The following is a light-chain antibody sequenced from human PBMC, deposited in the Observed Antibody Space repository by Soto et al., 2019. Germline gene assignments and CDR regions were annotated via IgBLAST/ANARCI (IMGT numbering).Light chain of an antibody. CDR3: QQYGTSPVT. J-gene: IGKJ2*01. V-gene: IGKV3-20*01. CDR1: QSVSSNY. CDR2: GAS. Sequence: EIVLTQSPGTLSLSPGERATLSCRASQSVSSNYLAWYQQKPGLAPRLIVFGASSRATGIPDRFRGSGSGTDFSLTISRLEPEDFAVYYCQQYGTSPVTFGRGTKLEIK.